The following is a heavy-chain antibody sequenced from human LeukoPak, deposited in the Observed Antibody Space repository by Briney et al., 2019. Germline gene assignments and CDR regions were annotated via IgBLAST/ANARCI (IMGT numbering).Heavy chain of an antibody. CDR3: TSGVASGVRYFDWLFPDH. CDR2: IKSKTDGGTI. V-gene: IGHV3-15*01. CDR1: GFTFTNAW. D-gene: IGHD3-9*01. J-gene: IGHJ4*02. Sequence: PGGSLRLSCAASGFTFTNAWMSWVRQAPGKGLEWVGRIKSKTDGGTIDYAAPVKGRFTISRDDSENTLYLQMNSLKTEDTALYYCTSGVASGVRYFDWLFPDHWGQGTLVTVSS.